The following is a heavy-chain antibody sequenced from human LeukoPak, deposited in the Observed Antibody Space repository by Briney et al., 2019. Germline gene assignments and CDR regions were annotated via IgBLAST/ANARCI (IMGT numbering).Heavy chain of an antibody. Sequence: ASVKVSCKASGYTFTDYYMHWVRQSPGQGFEWMGWINPNDGDTNYAQKFQGRVTMTRDTSISTAHMEVSRLRSDDTAVYYCARANFLYCSSSTCLFDYWGQGTLVTVSS. CDR2: INPNDGDT. CDR1: GYTFTDYY. CDR3: ARANFLYCSSSTCLFDY. V-gene: IGHV1-2*02. D-gene: IGHD2-2*01. J-gene: IGHJ4*02.